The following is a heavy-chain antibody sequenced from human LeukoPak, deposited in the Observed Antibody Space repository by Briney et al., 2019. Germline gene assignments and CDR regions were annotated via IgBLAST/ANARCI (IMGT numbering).Heavy chain of an antibody. D-gene: IGHD3-22*01. Sequence: GGSLSLSCAASGLPFSMYAVNWVRQAPGKGLEWVSTFSGSGDSTYYADSGKGRFTISRDNPKNTRYLQRSGVRVDDTAVYYCSRDRGRYYDSRGYYWGYYFDSWGQGILVTVSS. CDR2: FSGSGDST. CDR3: SRDRGRYYDSRGYYWGYYFDS. J-gene: IGHJ4*02. V-gene: IGHV3-23*01. CDR1: GLPFSMYA.